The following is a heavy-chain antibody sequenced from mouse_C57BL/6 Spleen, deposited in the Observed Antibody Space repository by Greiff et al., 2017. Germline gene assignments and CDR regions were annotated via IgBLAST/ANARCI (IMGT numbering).Heavy chain of an antibody. V-gene: IGHV5-9*01. D-gene: IGHD1-1*01. CDR1: GFTFSSYT. CDR2: ISGGGGNT. Sequence: EVKVVESGGGLVKPGGSLKLSCAASGFTFSSYTMSWVRQTPEKRLEWVATISGGGGNTYYPDSVKGRFTIARDNAKNTLYLQMSSLMSEDTALYYCARHRVLRDAMDDWGQGPSVTVSS. CDR3: ARHRVLRDAMDD. J-gene: IGHJ4*01.